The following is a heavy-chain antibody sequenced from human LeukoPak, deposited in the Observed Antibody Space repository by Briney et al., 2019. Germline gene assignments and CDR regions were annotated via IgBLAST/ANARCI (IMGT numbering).Heavy chain of an antibody. CDR1: GGSISSSSYY. CDR3: ARDGRFYGPL. CDR2: IYYSGST. Sequence: PSETLSLTCTVSGGSISSSSYYWGWIRQPPGKGLEWIGSIYYSGSTYYNPSLKSRLTISVDTSKNQFSLKLSSVTAADTAVYYCARDGRFYGPLWGQGTMVIVSS. D-gene: IGHD4-17*01. J-gene: IGHJ3*01. V-gene: IGHV4-39*07.